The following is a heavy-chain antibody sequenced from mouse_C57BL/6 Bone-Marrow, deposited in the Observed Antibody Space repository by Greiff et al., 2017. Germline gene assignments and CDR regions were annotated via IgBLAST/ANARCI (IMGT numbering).Heavy chain of an antibody. CDR1: GFTFSSYG. CDR2: ISSGGSYT. V-gene: IGHV5-6*01. CDR3: ARQKTGRYFDV. D-gene: IGHD4-1*01. J-gene: IGHJ1*03. Sequence: EVQRVESGGDLVKPGGSLKLSCAASGFTFSSYGMSWVRQTPDKRLEWVATISSGGSYTYYPDSVKGRFTISRDNAKNTLYLKRSSLKSEDTAMYYCARQKTGRYFDVWGTGTTVTVSS.